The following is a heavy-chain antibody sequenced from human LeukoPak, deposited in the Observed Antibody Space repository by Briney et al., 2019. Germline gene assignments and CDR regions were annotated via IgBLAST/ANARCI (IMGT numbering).Heavy chain of an antibody. V-gene: IGHV4-39*07. CDR1: GGSISSSSYY. CDR2: INHSGST. D-gene: IGHD3-22*01. J-gene: IGHJ3*02. Sequence: SETLSLTCTVSGGSISSSSYYWGWIRQPPGKGLEWIGEINHSGSTNYNPSLKSRVTISADTSKNQFSLKLSSVTAADTAVYYCARKARSPAHYYYDSSGYYWWRAQNAFDIWGQGTMVTVSS. CDR3: ARKARSPAHYYYDSSGYYWWRAQNAFDI.